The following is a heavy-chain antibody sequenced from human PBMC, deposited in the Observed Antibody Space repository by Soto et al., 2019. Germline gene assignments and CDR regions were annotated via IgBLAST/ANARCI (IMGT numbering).Heavy chain of an antibody. CDR2: ISGSGDRT. CDR1: GFTFDTYA. J-gene: IGHJ6*03. CDR3: AKLECSGGSCYSGRLVDYHYYYMDV. V-gene: IGHV3-23*01. Sequence: EVRLLESGGGLVQPGGSLRLSCAASGFTFDTYAMSWVRQAPGKGLEWVSGISGSGDRTYYADSVKGRFTISRDSSKSTLYLQMSSLRAEDPAVYHCAKLECSGGSCYSGRLVDYHYYYMDVWAKGTTVTVSS. D-gene: IGHD2-15*01.